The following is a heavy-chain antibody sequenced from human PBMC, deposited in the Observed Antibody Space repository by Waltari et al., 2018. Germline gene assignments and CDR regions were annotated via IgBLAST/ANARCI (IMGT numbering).Heavy chain of an antibody. D-gene: IGHD6-13*01. J-gene: IGHJ1*01. CDR1: GYTLTELS. Sequence: QVQLVQSGAEVKKPGASVKVSCKVSGYTLTELSMHWVRQAPGKGLEWMGGFDPEDGETIYAQKCQGRVTMTEDTSTDTAYMELSSLRSEDTAVYYCAKGSPSSSWYREYFQHWGQGTLVTVSS. CDR2: FDPEDGET. CDR3: AKGSPSSSWYREYFQH. V-gene: IGHV1-24*01.